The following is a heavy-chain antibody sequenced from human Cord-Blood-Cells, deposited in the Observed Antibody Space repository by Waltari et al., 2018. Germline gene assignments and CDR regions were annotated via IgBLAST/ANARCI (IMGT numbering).Heavy chain of an antibody. V-gene: IGHV1-2*06. CDR3: ASDWKRWGVGFDY. J-gene: IGHJ4*02. Sequence: VQLAQSGAEVKKPGASVKVSCKASGYTFTGYYMHWVRQAPGQGLEWMGRSNHNSGGRNYAQTFKGRVTMTRDTSIRTAYTELSRLRSYGTAVYYCASDWKRWGVGFDYWGQGTLVTVSS. D-gene: IGHD3-16*01. CDR1: GYTFTGYY. CDR2: SNHNSGGR.